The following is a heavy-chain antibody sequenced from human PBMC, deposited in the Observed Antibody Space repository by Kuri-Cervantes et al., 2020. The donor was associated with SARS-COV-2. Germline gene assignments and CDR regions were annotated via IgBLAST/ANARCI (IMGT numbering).Heavy chain of an antibody. Sequence: GGSLRLSCQGSGYSFSSYWIGWVRQMPGKGLEWMGVICPADSETRYSPSFQGQVTISADKSTTTAYLQWSSLKASDTAMYYCARLLFWSGFVDSWGQGTLVTVSS. V-gene: IGHV5-51*01. D-gene: IGHD3-3*01. CDR1: GYSFSSYW. J-gene: IGHJ4*02. CDR2: ICPADSET. CDR3: ARLLFWSGFVDS.